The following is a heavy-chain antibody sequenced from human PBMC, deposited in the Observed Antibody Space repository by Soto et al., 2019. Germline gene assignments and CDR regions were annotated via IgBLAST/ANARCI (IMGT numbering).Heavy chain of an antibody. CDR2: FDPEDGET. J-gene: IGHJ4*02. Sequence: ASVKVSCKVSGYTLTELSMHWVRQAPGKGLEWMGGFDPEDGETIYAQKFQGRVTMTEDTSTDTAYMELSSLRSEDTAVYYCATGTYYYGSGSYYYFDYWGQGTLVTVSS. D-gene: IGHD3-10*01. CDR3: ATGTYYYGSGSYYYFDY. CDR1: GYTLTELS. V-gene: IGHV1-24*01.